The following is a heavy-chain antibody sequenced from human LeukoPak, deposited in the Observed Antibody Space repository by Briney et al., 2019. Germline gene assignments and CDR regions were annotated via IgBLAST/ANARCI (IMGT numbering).Heavy chain of an antibody. D-gene: IGHD5-12*01. CDR2: IYTSGST. Sequence: SETLSLTCTVSGGSISSYYWSWIRQPPGKGLEWIGYIYTSGSTNYNPSLKSRVTMSVDTSKNQFSLKLSSATAADTAVYYCARAGGYEGYYYYYMDVWGKGTTVTISS. CDR1: GGSISSYY. V-gene: IGHV4-4*08. J-gene: IGHJ6*03. CDR3: ARAGGYEGYYYYYMDV.